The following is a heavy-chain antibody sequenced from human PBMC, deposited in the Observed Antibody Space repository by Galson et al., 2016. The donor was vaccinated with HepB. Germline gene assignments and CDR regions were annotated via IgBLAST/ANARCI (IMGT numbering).Heavy chain of an antibody. CDR1: GFTFSTYG. V-gene: IGHV3-30*03. CDR3: ARVSPLVYDTRGYYKGEAFDI. CDR2: TSYDGSIK. D-gene: IGHD3-22*01. J-gene: IGHJ3*02. Sequence: SLRLSCAASGFTFSTYGMHWVRQAPGKGLEWVAVTSYDGSIKDYADSVKGRFTISRDNSKNTLYLQMNSLRAEDTAVYYCARVSPLVYDTRGYYKGEAFDIWGQGTMVTVSS.